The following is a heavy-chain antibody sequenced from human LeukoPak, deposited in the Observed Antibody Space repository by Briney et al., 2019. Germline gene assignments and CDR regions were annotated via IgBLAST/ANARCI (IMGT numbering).Heavy chain of an antibody. V-gene: IGHV3-20*04. CDR1: GFIFDDYG. Sequence: GGSLRLSCAASGFIFDDYGMSWVRHTPEKGLEWVSGINWSGRTTGYADSVKGRFTISRDNARDSLYLQMDSLRAEDTALYYCARDPRSPRSKTGNYYHDYWGQGTLVTVSS. CDR2: INWSGRTT. J-gene: IGHJ4*02. D-gene: IGHD3-9*01. CDR3: ARDPRSPRSKTGNYYHDY.